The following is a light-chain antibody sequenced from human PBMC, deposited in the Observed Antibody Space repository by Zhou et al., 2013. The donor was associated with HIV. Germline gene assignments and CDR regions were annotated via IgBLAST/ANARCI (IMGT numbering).Light chain of an antibody. CDR1: QDIGNY. CDR3: QQYDNLPLT. Sequence: DIQMNQSPSYLTASVGDRVTITCRASQDIGNYLNWYQQKPGTAPKLLIYDASNLETGVPSRFSASGSGTDFTFTISSLQPEDIGTYYCQQYDNLPLTFGPGTRVDFK. CDR2: DAS. J-gene: IGKJ3*01. V-gene: IGKV1-33*01.